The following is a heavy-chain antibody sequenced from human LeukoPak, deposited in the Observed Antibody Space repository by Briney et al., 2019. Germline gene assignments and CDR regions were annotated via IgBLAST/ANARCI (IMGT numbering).Heavy chain of an antibody. CDR1: GGTFSSYA. Sequence: GASVKVSCKASGGTFSSYAISWVRQAPGQGLEWMGGIIPIFGTANYAQKFQGRVTITTDESTSTAYMELSSLRSEDTAVYYCARGGAYGSGSCYNWGYYYYMDVWAKGPRSPSP. J-gene: IGHJ6*03. D-gene: IGHD3-10*01. V-gene: IGHV1-69*05. CDR2: IIPIFGTA. CDR3: ARGGAYGSGSCYNWGYYYYMDV.